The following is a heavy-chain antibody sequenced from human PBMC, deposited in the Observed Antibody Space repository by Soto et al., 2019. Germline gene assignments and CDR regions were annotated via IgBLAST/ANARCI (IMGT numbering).Heavy chain of an antibody. J-gene: IGHJ6*02. CDR1: GYTLTELS. CDR2: FDPEDGET. D-gene: IGHD2-21*02. Sequence: QVQLVQSGAEVKKPGASVKVSCKVSGYTLTELSMHWVRQAPGKGLEWMGGFDPEDGETIYAQKLQGRVTMTEDTSTDTAYMELSSLRSEDTAVYYCATLGVTGGGTNLPLITYYYYGMDVWGQGTTVTVSS. V-gene: IGHV1-24*01. CDR3: ATLGVTGGGTNLPLITYYYYGMDV.